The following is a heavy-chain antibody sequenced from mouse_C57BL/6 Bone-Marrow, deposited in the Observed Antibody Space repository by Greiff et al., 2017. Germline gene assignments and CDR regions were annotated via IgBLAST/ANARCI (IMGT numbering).Heavy chain of an antibody. J-gene: IGHJ3*01. V-gene: IGHV1-72*01. D-gene: IGHD2-4*01. CDR3: ARELRAY. CDR2: IDPNSGGT. CDR1: GYTFTSYW. Sequence: QVQLQQPGAELVQPGASVKLSCKASGYTFTSYWMHWVKQRPGRGLEWIGMIDPNSGGTKYNEKFKSKATLTVDKPSSTAYMRLSSLTSEDSAVYYCARELRAYWGQGTLVTVSA.